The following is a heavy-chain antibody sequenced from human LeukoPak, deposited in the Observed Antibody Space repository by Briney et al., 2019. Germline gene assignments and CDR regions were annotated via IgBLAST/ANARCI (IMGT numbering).Heavy chain of an antibody. CDR1: GYSFTSYW. CDR3: ARQDDGSGSYYNLDY. CDR2: IYPGDSDT. V-gene: IGHV5-51*01. Sequence: GESLKISCKGSGYSFTSYWIGWVRQMPGKGLEWMGIIYPGDSDTRYSPSFQGQVTISADKTISNAYLQWSSLKASDTAMYYCARQDDGSGSYYNLDYWGQGTLVTVSS. J-gene: IGHJ4*02. D-gene: IGHD3-10*01.